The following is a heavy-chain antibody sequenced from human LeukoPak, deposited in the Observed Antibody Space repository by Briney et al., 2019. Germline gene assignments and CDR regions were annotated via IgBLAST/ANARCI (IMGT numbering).Heavy chain of an antibody. Sequence: GGSLRLSCAASGFTVSSNYMSWVRQAPGKGLEWVSVIYSGGSTYYADSVKGRFTISRDNSKNTLYLQMNSLRAEDTAVYYCAKDKYGGNSGSFDYWGQGTLVTVSS. J-gene: IGHJ4*02. V-gene: IGHV3-53*01. CDR3: AKDKYGGNSGSFDY. CDR1: GFTVSSNY. CDR2: IYSGGST. D-gene: IGHD4-23*01.